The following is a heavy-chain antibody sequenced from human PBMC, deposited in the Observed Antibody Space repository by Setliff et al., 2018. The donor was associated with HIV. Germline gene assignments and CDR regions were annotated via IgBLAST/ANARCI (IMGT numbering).Heavy chain of an antibody. J-gene: IGHJ4*02. CDR3: TRGTGFSGGSWNIFLFDS. V-gene: IGHV1-69*10. D-gene: IGHD6-19*01. CDR2: IIPILGIA. Sequence: SVKVSCKASRGTFSSYGFNWVRQAPGQGLEWMGGIIPILGIANYAQKFKGRVTITADKSTSTVYMELRSLRSEDTAFYYCTRGTGFSGGSWNIFLFDSWGQGTLVTVS. CDR1: RGTFSSYG.